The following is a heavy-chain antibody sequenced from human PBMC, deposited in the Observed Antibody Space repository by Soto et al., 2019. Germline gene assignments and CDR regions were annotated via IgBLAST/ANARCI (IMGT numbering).Heavy chain of an antibody. V-gene: IGHV1-69*13. D-gene: IGHD2-15*01. CDR2: IIPTSGTA. CDR3: ARGQGYCSGGICYYYYYGMDV. CDR1: GGTFRSDT. J-gene: IGHJ6*02. Sequence: SVKVSCKASGGTFRSDTFNWVLQAPGQGLESMGGIIPTSGTANYAQKFPGRATITADQSTSTAYMELSSLTSEDTAVYFCARGQGYCSGGICYYYYYGMDVWGQGTTVTVSS.